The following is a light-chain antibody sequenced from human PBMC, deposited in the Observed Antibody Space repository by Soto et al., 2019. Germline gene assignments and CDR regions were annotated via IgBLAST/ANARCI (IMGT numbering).Light chain of an antibody. CDR2: GAS. Sequence: DIQMTQSPSSLPASVGDRITITCRASQGIGTYLSWYQQKPVKAPKLLIYGASNLQSVVPSRFSGSGSETGFTLTISSLQPEDFATYYCQQSYSAPRTFGQGTKVDIK. CDR1: QGIGTY. V-gene: IGKV1-39*01. J-gene: IGKJ2*01. CDR3: QQSYSAPRT.